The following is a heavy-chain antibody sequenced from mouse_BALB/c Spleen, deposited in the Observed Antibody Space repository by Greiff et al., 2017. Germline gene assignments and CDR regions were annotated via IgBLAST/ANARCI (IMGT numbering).Heavy chain of an antibody. Sequence: EVQGVESGGGLVKLGGSLKLSCAASGFTFSSYTMSWVRQTPEKRLEWVATISSGGGNTYYPDSVKGRFTISRDNAKNNLYLQMSSLRSEDTALYYCARYRAAPYAMDYWGQGTSVTVSS. CDR2: ISSGGGNT. CDR1: GFTFSSYT. V-gene: IGHV5-9*03. J-gene: IGHJ4*01. CDR3: ARYRAAPYAMDY. D-gene: IGHD3-3*01.